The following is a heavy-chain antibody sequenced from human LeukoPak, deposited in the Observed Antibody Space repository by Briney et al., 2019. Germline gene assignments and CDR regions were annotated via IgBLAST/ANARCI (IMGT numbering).Heavy chain of an antibody. CDR2: INSDGSTT. J-gene: IGHJ4*02. CDR1: GFTFSSYW. Sequence: GGSLRLSCAASGFTFSSYWMHWVRQAPGKGLMWVSRINSDGSTTNYADSVKGRFTISRDNTKNTLYLQMNSLRAEDTAIYYCAKQTRYDSPAGGRGFDYWGQGTLVTVSS. V-gene: IGHV3-74*01. CDR3: AKQTRYDSPAGGRGFDY. D-gene: IGHD3-22*01.